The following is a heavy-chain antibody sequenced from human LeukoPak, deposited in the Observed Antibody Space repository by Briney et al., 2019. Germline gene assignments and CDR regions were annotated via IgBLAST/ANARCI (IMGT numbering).Heavy chain of an antibody. CDR3: ARVEASGYDYGAFDY. CDR2: IKQDGSEK. D-gene: IGHD5-12*01. V-gene: IGHV3-7*01. J-gene: IGHJ4*02. Sequence: SGGSLRLSCAASGFTFNRYWMSWVRQAPGKGLEWGANIKQDGSEKYYVDSVKGRFTISRDNAKNSLYLQMNSLRAEDTAVYYCARVEASGYDYGAFDYWGQGTLVTVSS. CDR1: GFTFNRYW.